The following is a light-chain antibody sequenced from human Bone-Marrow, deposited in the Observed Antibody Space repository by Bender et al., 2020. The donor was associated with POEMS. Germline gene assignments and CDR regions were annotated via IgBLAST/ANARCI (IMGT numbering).Light chain of an antibody. CDR1: SSNTGAAYD. Sequence: QSVLTQPPSVSGAPGQRVIISCTGSSSNTGAAYDVYWYQQLPGTAPKVLIYDNIKRPSGVPDRFSGSKSGISASLAITGLQAEDEADYYCQSFDSSLSGWVFGGGTKLTVL. CDR2: DNI. V-gene: IGLV1-40*01. CDR3: QSFDSSLSGWV. J-gene: IGLJ3*02.